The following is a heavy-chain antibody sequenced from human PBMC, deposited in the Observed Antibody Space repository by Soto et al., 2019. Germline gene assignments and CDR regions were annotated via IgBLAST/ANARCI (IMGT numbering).Heavy chain of an antibody. V-gene: IGHV2-26*01. J-gene: IGHJ4*02. CDR2: IFSNDEK. Sequence: DLEWLAHIFSNDEKSYSTSLKSRLTISKDTSKSQVVLTMTNMDPVDTATYYCARMYYDYVWGSYGTGGYYFDYWGQGTLVTVSS. D-gene: IGHD3-16*01. CDR3: ARMYYDYVWGSYGTGGYYFDY.